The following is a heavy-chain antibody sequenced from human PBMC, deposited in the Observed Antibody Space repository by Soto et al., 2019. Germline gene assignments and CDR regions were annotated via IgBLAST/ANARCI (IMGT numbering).Heavy chain of an antibody. J-gene: IGHJ5*02. Sequence: PSETLSLTCSVSGDSIDNTVFFWNWIRQHPEKGLEWIGYISSSGKSYYNPSLKSRVTMSLDTSRNQISLNLTSVTAADTAVYFCARHLSGDYPNSYCFDPCGQGTLVTVSS. CDR3: ARHLSGDYPNSYCFDP. D-gene: IGHD4-17*01. CDR2: ISSSGKS. V-gene: IGHV4-31*03. CDR1: GDSIDNTVFF.